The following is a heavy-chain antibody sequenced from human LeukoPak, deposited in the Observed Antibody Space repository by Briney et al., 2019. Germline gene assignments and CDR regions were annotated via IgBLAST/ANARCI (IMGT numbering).Heavy chain of an antibody. J-gene: IGHJ1*01. CDR2: IYYSGST. V-gene: IGHV4-59*01. Sequence: PEALSLTCTVSGASLSIYSCSWVRQPPGEGLEWIGYIYYSGSTDYNPSLKSRVTISVDTSKNQSALKLSSVTAADTAVYYWATVGADYGDPAEYFQHWGQGTPVTVSS. D-gene: IGHD4-17*01. CDR3: ATVGADYGDPAEYFQH. CDR1: GASLSIYS.